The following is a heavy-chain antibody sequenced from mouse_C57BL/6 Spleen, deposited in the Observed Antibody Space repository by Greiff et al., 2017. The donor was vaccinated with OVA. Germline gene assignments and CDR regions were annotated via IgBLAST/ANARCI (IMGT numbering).Heavy chain of an antibody. CDR2: INPGSGST. Sequence: VQLQQSGAELVRPGTSVKVSCKASGYAFTNYLIEWVKQRPGQGLEWIGVINPGSGSTNYNEKFKGKATFTADTSSNTAYMQLSSLTTEDSAIYYCARDYYGSSGGYFDYWGQGTTLTVSS. V-gene: IGHV1-54*02. J-gene: IGHJ2*01. CDR3: ARDYYGSSGGYFDY. D-gene: IGHD1-1*01. CDR1: GYAFTNYL.